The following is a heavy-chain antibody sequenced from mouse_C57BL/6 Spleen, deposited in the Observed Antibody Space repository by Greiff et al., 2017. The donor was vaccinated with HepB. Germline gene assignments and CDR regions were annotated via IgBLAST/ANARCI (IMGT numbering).Heavy chain of an antibody. CDR3: ARSGYGSSSYYFDY. J-gene: IGHJ2*01. V-gene: IGHV1-50*01. D-gene: IGHD1-1*01. Sequence: QVQLQQPGAELVKPGASVKLSCKASGYTFTSYWMQWVKQRPGQGLEWIGEIDPSDSYTNYNQKFKGKATLTVDTSSSTAYMQLSSLTSEDSAVYYCARSGYGSSSYYFDYGGQGTTLTVSS. CDR2: IDPSDSYT. CDR1: GYTFTSYW.